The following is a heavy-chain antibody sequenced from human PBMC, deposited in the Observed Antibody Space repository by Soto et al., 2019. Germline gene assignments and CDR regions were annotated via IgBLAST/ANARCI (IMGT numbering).Heavy chain of an antibody. D-gene: IGHD3-9*01. V-gene: IGHV5-51*01. CDR2: IYPGDSDT. J-gene: IGHJ6*02. CDR1: GYSFTSYW. CDR3: ARENVLRYFAGGLILGGYYYGMDV. Sequence: GESLKISCKGSGYSFTSYWIGWVRQMPGKGLEWMGIIYPGDSDTRYSPSFQGQVTISADKSISTAYLQWSSLKAEDTAVYYCARENVLRYFAGGLILGGYYYGMDVWGQGTTVTV.